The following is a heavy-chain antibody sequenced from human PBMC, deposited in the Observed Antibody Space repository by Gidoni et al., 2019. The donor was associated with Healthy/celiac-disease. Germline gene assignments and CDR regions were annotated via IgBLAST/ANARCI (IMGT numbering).Heavy chain of an antibody. V-gene: IGHV4-39*01. J-gene: IGHJ4*02. CDR2: IYYSGST. CDR1: GGSISRSSYY. Sequence: QLQLQESGPGLVKHSETLSLTCTVSGGSISRSSYYWGWIRQPPGKGLEWIGSIYYSGSTYYNPSLKSRVTISVDTSKNQFSLKLSSVTAADTAVYYCARRRGIYGYNGNFDYWGQGTLVTVSS. CDR3: ARRRGIYGYNGNFDY. D-gene: IGHD5-18*01.